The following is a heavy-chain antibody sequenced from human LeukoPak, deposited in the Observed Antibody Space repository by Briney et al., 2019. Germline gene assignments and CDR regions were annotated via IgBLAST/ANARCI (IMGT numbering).Heavy chain of an antibody. V-gene: IGHV3-53*01. Sequence: PGGSLRLSCAASGFTVSSNYMNWVRQAPGKGLEWVSGIYSGGSTYYADSVKGRFPFSRDKSKNKMYLQMNSLRAEDTDVYYCARESLGERFFDFWGQGTLVTVSS. CDR3: ARESLGERFFDF. D-gene: IGHD3-16*01. CDR1: GFTVSSNY. CDR2: IYSGGST. J-gene: IGHJ4*02.